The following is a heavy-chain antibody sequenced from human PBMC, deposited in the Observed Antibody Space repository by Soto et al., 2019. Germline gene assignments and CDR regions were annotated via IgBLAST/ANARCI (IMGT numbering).Heavy chain of an antibody. V-gene: IGHV4-34*01. D-gene: IGHD3-3*01. CDR3: ARVGDFGISP. Sequence: QVQLQQWGAGLLKPSETLSLTCAVYGGSFSDHYWSWIRQPPGKGLEWIGEINHSGSTNYSPSLEIIFTISVDTSKNQFSLKLSSVTAADTAVYYCARVGDFGISPWGQGTLLTVSS. J-gene: IGHJ5*02. CDR2: INHSGST. CDR1: GGSFSDHY.